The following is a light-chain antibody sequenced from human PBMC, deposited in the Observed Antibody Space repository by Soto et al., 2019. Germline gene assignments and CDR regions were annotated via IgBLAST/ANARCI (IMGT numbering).Light chain of an antibody. CDR2: GYI. V-gene: IGLV1-40*01. CDR3: QSYDSSLGAVV. Sequence: QSVLTQPPSVSGAPGQRVNFSCTGSSSNIGEDYDVHWYRQLPGTAPKLLIYGYINRPSRVPERFSGSKSGTSASLVITALQAEDEGHYFCQSYDSSLGAVVFGGETKLTVL. J-gene: IGLJ2*01. CDR1: SSNIGEDYD.